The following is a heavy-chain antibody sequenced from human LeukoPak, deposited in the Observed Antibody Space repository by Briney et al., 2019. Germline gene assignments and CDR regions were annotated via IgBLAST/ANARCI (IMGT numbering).Heavy chain of an antibody. CDR1: GYSFTSYC. CDR3: ARDEFVDYGGNPGKNYGMDV. Sequence: GSSVTVSRKASGYSFTSYCISWVRLGPGQGLEWMGWISAYNGNTNYAQKLQGRVTMTTDTSTSTAYMELRSLRSDDTAVYYCARDEFVDYGGNPGKNYGMDVWGQGTTVTVSS. D-gene: IGHD4-23*01. V-gene: IGHV1-18*01. J-gene: IGHJ6*02. CDR2: ISAYNGNT.